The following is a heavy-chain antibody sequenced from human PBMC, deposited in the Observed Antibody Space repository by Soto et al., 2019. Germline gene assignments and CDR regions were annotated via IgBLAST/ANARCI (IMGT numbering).Heavy chain of an antibody. Sequence: GGSLRLSCAASGFTFSSYAMSWVRQAPGKGLEWVSAISGSGGSTYYADSVKGRFTISRDNSKNTLYLQMNSLRAEDTAVYYCAKASGMNDYIWGSYRRHYYFDYWDQGTLVTVSS. CDR2: ISGSGGST. CDR3: AKASGMNDYIWGSYRRHYYFDY. J-gene: IGHJ4*02. D-gene: IGHD3-16*02. CDR1: GFTFSSYA. V-gene: IGHV3-23*01.